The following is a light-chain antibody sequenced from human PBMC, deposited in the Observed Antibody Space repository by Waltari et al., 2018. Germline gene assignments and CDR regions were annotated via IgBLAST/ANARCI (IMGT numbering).Light chain of an antibody. J-gene: IGLJ1*01. CDR2: DVS. CDR1: SSDVGDYNY. CDR3: SSYTGTSILYV. Sequence: QSALTQPASVSGSPGQSITISCTGASSDVGDYNYVSWYQQHPGKAPKLMIYDVSKRPSGVSNRFSGSKSGNTASLTISGLQAEDEADYYCSSYTGTSILYVFGTGTKVTVL. V-gene: IGLV2-14*01.